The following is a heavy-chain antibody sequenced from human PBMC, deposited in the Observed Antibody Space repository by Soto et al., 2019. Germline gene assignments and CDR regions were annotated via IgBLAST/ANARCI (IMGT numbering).Heavy chain of an antibody. D-gene: IGHD2-2*01. CDR3: ANVSRGVAVPAAMY. CDR2: ISGGSGTT. Sequence: EVQLLESGGGLVQPGGSLRLSCAASGFTFSSYAMSWVRQAPGKGLEWVSAISGGSGTTYYADSVKGRFTISRDNSKNTLYLHMYGLRAEDTAVYYCANVSRGVAVPAAMYWGQGTLVTVSS. CDR1: GFTFSSYA. V-gene: IGHV3-23*01. J-gene: IGHJ4*02.